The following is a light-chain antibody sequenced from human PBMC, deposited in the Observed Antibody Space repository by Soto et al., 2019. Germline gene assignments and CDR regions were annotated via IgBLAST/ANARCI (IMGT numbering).Light chain of an antibody. CDR1: QSVGSD. CDR3: QQYKDWPPWT. CDR2: GAS. J-gene: IGKJ1*01. Sequence: EMVMTQSPATLSVSPGERATLSFRASQSVGSDLAWYQQKPGQAPRLVIYGASSRATGVPARFSGSGSGTEFTLTISSLQSEDFAVYYCQQYKDWPPWTFGQGTKVDIK. V-gene: IGKV3-15*01.